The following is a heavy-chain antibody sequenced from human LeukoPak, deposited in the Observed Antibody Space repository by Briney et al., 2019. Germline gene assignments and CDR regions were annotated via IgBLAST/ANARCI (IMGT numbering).Heavy chain of an antibody. CDR3: ASTAGTYYYYGMDV. Sequence: PSETLSLTCAVYGGSFSGYYWSWIRQPPGKGLEWIGYIYYSGSTNYNPSLKSRVTISVDTSKNQFSLKLSSVTAADTAVYYCASTAGTYYYYGMDVWGQGTTVTVSS. J-gene: IGHJ6*02. CDR1: GGSFSGYY. CDR2: IYYSGST. D-gene: IGHD6-13*01. V-gene: IGHV4-59*01.